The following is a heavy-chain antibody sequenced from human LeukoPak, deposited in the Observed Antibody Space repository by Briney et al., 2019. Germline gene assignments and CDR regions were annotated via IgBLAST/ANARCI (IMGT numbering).Heavy chain of an antibody. V-gene: IGHV4-30-4*08. CDR3: ARVVPGPVPAAIRGWFDP. Sequence: SWIRQPPGKGLEWIGYIYYSGSTYYNPSLKSRVTISVDTSKNQFSLKLSSVTAADTAVYYCARVVPGPVPAAIRGWFDPWGQGTLVTVSS. CDR2: IYYSGST. D-gene: IGHD2-2*02. J-gene: IGHJ5*02.